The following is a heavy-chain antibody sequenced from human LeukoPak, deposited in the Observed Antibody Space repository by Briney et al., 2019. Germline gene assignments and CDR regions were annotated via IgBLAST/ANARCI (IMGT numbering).Heavy chain of an antibody. CDR3: AKDARANYDFWSGYPGAPDY. CDR2: IRYDGSNK. D-gene: IGHD3-3*01. Sequence: GGSLRLSCAASGFTFSSYGMHWVRQAPGKGLEWVAFIRYDGSNKYYADSVKGRFTISRDNSKNTLYLQMNSLRAEDTAVYYCAKDARANYDFWSGYPGAPDYWGQGTLVTVSS. V-gene: IGHV3-30*02. CDR1: GFTFSSYG. J-gene: IGHJ4*02.